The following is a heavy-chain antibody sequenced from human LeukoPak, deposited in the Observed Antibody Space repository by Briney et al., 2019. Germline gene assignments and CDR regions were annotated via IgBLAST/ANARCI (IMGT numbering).Heavy chain of an antibody. D-gene: IGHD4-11*01. J-gene: IGHJ4*02. CDR3: AKAFDYNGLRGEGGSFDC. V-gene: IGHV3-13*01. Sequence: GGSLGLSCVASGFNFTKNDMHWVRQTTKRGLAWVSAIGVGGDTYYADPVKGRFTISRENGKNSVYLQMNSLRAGDTAVYFCAKAFDYNGLRGEGGSFDCWGQGALVTVSS. CDR2: IGVGGDT. CDR1: GFNFTKND.